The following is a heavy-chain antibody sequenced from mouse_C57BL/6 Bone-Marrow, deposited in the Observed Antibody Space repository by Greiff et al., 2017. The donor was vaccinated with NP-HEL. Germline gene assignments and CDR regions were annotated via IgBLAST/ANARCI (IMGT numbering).Heavy chain of an antibody. D-gene: IGHD1-1*01. Sequence: EVKLVESGGGLVKPGGSLKLSCAASGFTFSSYTMSWVRQTPEKRLEWVATISGGGGNTYYPDRVKGRFTISRDHAKNTLYLQMSSLRSEDTALYYCARHIAYYYGSSFPYYFDYWGQGTTLTVSS. CDR3: ARHIAYYYGSSFPYYFDY. V-gene: IGHV5-9*01. CDR2: ISGGGGNT. J-gene: IGHJ2*01. CDR1: GFTFSSYT.